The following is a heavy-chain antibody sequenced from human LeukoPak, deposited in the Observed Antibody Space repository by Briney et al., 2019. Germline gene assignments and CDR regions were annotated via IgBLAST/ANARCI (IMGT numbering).Heavy chain of an antibody. V-gene: IGHV1-8*03. CDR2: MNPNSGNT. J-gene: IGHJ3*02. Sequence: ASVKVSCKASGYTFASYDINWVRQATGQGLEWMGWMNPNSGNTGYAQKFQGRVTITRNTSISTAYMELSSLRSADTAVYYCARGRGSPGAFDIWGQGTMVTVSS. D-gene: IGHD3-10*01. CDR3: ARGRGSPGAFDI. CDR1: GYTFASYD.